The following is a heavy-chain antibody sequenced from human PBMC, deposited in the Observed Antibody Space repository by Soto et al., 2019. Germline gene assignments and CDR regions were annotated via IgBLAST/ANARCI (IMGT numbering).Heavy chain of an antibody. Sequence: QVQLQESGPGLVKPSQTLSLTCTVSGGSINSGGYCWSWIRQHPGKGLDWIGCIAYGGSTSYNPSLKGRVTISVDTSKNQFSLKLTSVTAADTAVYYCSRGILVGGQGALITVSS. CDR2: IAYGGST. D-gene: IGHD5-18*01. CDR3: SRGILV. J-gene: IGHJ4*02. V-gene: IGHV4-31*03. CDR1: GGSINSGGYC.